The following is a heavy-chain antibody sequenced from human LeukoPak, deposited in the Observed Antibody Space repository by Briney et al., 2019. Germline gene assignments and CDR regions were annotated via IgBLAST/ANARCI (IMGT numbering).Heavy chain of an antibody. CDR2: INHSGST. V-gene: IGHV4-34*01. CDR3: ARGYDFWSGHLLDY. CDR1: GGSFSGYY. J-gene: IGHJ4*02. Sequence: SETLSLTCAVYGGSFSGYYWSWIRQPPGKGLEWIGEINHSGSTNYNPSLKSRVTISVDTSKNQFSLKLSSVTAADTAVYYCARGYDFWSGHLLDYWGQGTLVTVSS. D-gene: IGHD3-3*01.